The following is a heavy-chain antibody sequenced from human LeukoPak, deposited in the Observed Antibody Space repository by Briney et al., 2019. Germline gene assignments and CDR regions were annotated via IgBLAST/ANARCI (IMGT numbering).Heavy chain of an antibody. D-gene: IGHD2-21*02. Sequence: PGGSLRLSCAASGFTFSSYAMSWVRQAPGKGLEWVSAISGSGGSTYYADSVKGRFTISRDNSKNTLYLQMNSLRAEDTAVYYCAKVSDFEVRLAYCGGDCYLDYWGQGTLVTVSS. CDR2: ISGSGGST. V-gene: IGHV3-23*01. J-gene: IGHJ4*02. CDR3: AKVSDFEVRLAYCGGDCYLDY. CDR1: GFTFSSYA.